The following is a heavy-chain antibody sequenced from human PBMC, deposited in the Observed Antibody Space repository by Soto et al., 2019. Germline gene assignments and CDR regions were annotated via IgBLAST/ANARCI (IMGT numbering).Heavy chain of an antibody. Sequence: QVQMVQSGPEVKKPGSSVKVSCKASGDTFNSYVITWVRQAPGQGLEWLGGIITAFGTTSYAQNFQDRLTITADEPATTDHMELSSLTSDDTAMYYCTRAYGYTFGGSMDNWGQGTLVTVSS. CDR3: TRAYGYTFGGSMDN. CDR1: GDTFNSYV. V-gene: IGHV1-69*01. CDR2: IITAFGTT. D-gene: IGHD5-12*01. J-gene: IGHJ4*02.